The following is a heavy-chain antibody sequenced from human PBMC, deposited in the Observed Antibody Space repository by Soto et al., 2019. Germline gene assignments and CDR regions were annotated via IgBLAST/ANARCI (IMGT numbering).Heavy chain of an antibody. CDR3: AKRPNFLGYCTSTSCYPLFDY. CDR2: ISGSGDST. D-gene: IGHD2-2*01. V-gene: IGHV3-23*01. Sequence: GGSLRLSCAVSGFTFSNYAMSWVRQAPGKGLEWVSAISGSGDSTYYADSVKGRFTISRDNSKNTLFLQMNSLRAEDTAVYYCAKRPNFLGYCTSTSCYPLFDYWGQGTLVTVSS. CDR1: GFTFSNYA. J-gene: IGHJ4*02.